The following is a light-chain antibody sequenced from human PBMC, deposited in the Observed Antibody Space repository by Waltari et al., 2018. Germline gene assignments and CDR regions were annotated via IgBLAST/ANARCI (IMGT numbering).Light chain of an antibody. Sequence: EIVLTQSPGTLSLSPGERATLSCRASQSVSSSYLAWYRQKPGQAPRLLMYGTSSRATGIPDRFSGSGSGTDFTLTISRLEPEDFAVYFCQQYGSSPFTFGPGTKVEIK. CDR2: GTS. CDR3: QQYGSSPFT. J-gene: IGKJ3*01. CDR1: QSVSSSY. V-gene: IGKV3-20*01.